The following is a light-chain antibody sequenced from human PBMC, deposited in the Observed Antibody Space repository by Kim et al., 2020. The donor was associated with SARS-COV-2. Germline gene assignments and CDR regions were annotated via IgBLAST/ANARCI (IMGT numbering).Light chain of an antibody. Sequence: QRVTISCSGSSSNIGTHTINWYQQLPGTAPKLLLYSNKQRPSGVPDRFSGSKSGTSASLAISGLQSEDEADYYCAAWDDSLNGWVFGGGTQLTVL. CDR2: SNK. V-gene: IGLV1-44*01. CDR3: AAWDDSLNGWV. J-gene: IGLJ3*02. CDR1: SSNIGTHT.